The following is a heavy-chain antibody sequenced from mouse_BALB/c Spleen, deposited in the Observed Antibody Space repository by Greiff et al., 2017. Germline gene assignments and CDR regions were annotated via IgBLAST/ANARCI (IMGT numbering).Heavy chain of an antibody. J-gene: IGHJ4*01. CDR1: GFTFSNYW. Sequence: EVKVEESGGGLVQPGGSMKLSCVASGFTFSNYWMNWVRQSPEKGLEWVAEIRLKSNNYATHYAESVKGRFTISRDDSKSSVYLQMNNLRAEDTGIYYCTRGITTVYYYAMDYWGQGTSVTVSS. CDR3: TRGITTVYYYAMDY. CDR2: IRLKSNNYAT. V-gene: IGHV6-6*02. D-gene: IGHD1-1*01.